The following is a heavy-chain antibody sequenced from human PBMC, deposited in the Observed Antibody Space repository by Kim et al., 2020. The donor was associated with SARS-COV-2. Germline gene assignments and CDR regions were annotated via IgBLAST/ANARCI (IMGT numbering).Heavy chain of an antibody. CDR2: IKQDGSEK. D-gene: IGHD4-4*01. CDR3: ARVPYSKGNAFDI. V-gene: IGHV3-7*01. CDR1: GFTFSSYW. Sequence: GGSLRLSCAASGFTFSSYWMSWVRQAPGKGLEWVANIKQDGSEKYYVDSVKGRFTISRDNAKNSLYLQMNSLRAEDTAVYYCARVPYSKGNAFDIWGQGTMVTVSS. J-gene: IGHJ3*02.